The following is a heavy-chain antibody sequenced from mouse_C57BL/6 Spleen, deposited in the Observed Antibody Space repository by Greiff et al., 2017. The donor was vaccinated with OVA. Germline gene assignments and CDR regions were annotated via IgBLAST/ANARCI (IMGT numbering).Heavy chain of an antibody. CDR2: IHPNSGST. D-gene: IGHD2-10*02. CDR3: ARRYGNSLFDY. V-gene: IGHV1-64*01. J-gene: IGHJ2*01. CDR1: GYTFTSYW. Sequence: QVQLQQPGAELVKPGASVKLSCKASGYTFTSYWMHWVKQRPGQGLEWIGMIHPNSGSTNYNEKFKSKATLTVDKSSSTAYMQLSSLTSEDSAVYYCARRYGNSLFDYWGQGTTLTVSS.